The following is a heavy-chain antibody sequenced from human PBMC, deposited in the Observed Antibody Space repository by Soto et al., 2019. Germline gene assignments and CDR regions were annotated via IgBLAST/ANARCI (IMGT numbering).Heavy chain of an antibody. D-gene: IGHD3-10*01. CDR1: GGTFSSYT. V-gene: IGHV1-69*02. J-gene: IGHJ4*02. Sequence: QVQLVQSGAEVKKPGSSVKVSCKASGGTFSSYTFNWVRQAPGQGLEWMGRIIPILGIANYAQKFQGRVTITADKSTSTAYMELSSLRSEDTAVYYCASHSGSYYNDYWGQGTLVTVSS. CDR3: ASHSGSYYNDY. CDR2: IIPILGIA.